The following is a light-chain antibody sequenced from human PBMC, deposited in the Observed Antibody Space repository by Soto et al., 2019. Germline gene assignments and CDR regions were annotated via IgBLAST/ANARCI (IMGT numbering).Light chain of an antibody. CDR2: AAS. J-gene: IGKJ4*01. CDR3: QQSYSTPPT. CDR1: QSSSSY. V-gene: IGKV1-39*01. Sequence: DIQITQSPSSRSASVGARVTITSPASQSSSSYLNGYQKKPGKAPKLLVYAASSLQSGVPSRFIGSGSGTDFTLTISSLQPEDFATYYCQQSYSTPPTFGGGTKVDIK.